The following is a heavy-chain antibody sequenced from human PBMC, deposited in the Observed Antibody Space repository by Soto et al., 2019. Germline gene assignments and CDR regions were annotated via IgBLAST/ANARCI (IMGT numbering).Heavy chain of an antibody. CDR1: GGSISSSNW. Sequence: SETLSLTCAVSGGSISSSNWWSWVRQPPGKGLEWIGEIYHSGSTNYNPSLKSRVTISVDKSKNQFSLKLSSVTAADTAVYYCARGSRFTMIARYFDYWGQGTLVTAPQ. CDR2: IYHSGST. V-gene: IGHV4-4*02. CDR3: ARGSRFTMIARYFDY. J-gene: IGHJ4*02. D-gene: IGHD3-22*01.